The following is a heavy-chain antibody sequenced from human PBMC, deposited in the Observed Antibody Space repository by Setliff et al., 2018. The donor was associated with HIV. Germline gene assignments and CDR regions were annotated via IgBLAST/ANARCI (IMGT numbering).Heavy chain of an antibody. CDR2: LYYNGRT. V-gene: IGHV4-39*01. CDR1: GDSVNSGSYF. Sequence: SETLSLTCTVSGDSVNSGSYFWAWIRQPPGKGLEYIGTLYYNGRTQYNPSLKSRVTISVDTSKNQFSLNLNSVTAADTAVCYCGRHHDSDRSGDPDWFDPWGQGTLVTVSS. D-gene: IGHD3-22*01. J-gene: IGHJ5*02. CDR3: GRHHDSDRSGDPDWFDP.